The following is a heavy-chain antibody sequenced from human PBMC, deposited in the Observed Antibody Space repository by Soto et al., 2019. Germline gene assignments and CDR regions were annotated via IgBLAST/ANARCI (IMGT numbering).Heavy chain of an antibody. CDR1: GYRSSTYW. CDR2: IFPDDSET. Sequence: PGESLKISCKGIGYRSSTYWIAWVRQMPGKGLEWMGTIFPDDSETRYSPTFQGQVTISADKSISTAYLQWRSLKASDSAIYYCAGFQYSVSYYLDFWGQGARVTVSS. J-gene: IGHJ4*02. D-gene: IGHD5-18*01. CDR3: AGFQYSVSYYLDF. V-gene: IGHV5-51*01.